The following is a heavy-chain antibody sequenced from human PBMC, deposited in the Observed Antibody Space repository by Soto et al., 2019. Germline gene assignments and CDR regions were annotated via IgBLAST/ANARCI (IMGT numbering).Heavy chain of an antibody. J-gene: IGHJ6*02. CDR3: AREPYCSGGSCYYYYGMDV. CDR1: GGTFSSYT. D-gene: IGHD2-15*01. Sequence: QVQLVQSGAEVKKPGSSVKVSCKASGGTFSSYTISWVRQAPGQGLEWMGRIIPILGIANYAQKFQGRVTITAEKSTSTAYMELSSLRSEDTAVYYCAREPYCSGGSCYYYYGMDVWGQGTTVTVSS. CDR2: IIPILGIA. V-gene: IGHV1-69*08.